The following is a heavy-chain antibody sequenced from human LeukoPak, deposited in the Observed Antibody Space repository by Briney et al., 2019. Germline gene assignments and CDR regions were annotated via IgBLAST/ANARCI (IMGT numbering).Heavy chain of an antibody. V-gene: IGHV3-30*18. D-gene: IGHD5-12*01. CDR2: ISYDGSNK. CDR1: GFTFSSYG. Sequence: GGSLRLSCAASGFTFSSYGMRWVRQAPGKGLERVAVISYDGSNKYYADSVKGRFTIASDNSKNTLYLQMNSLRAEDTAVYYCAKDGASRGYSGFGLYYYNVMDVWGQGTTVTVSS. CDR3: AKDGASRGYSGFGLYYYNVMDV. J-gene: IGHJ6*02.